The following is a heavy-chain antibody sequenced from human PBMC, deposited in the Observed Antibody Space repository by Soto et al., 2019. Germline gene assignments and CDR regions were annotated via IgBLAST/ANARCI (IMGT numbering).Heavy chain of an antibody. V-gene: IGHV4-34*01. CDR3: ARGLLGYFKDYYYYMDV. CDR1: GGSFSGYY. D-gene: IGHD3-9*01. CDR2: INHSGST. J-gene: IGHJ6*03. Sequence: SETLSLTCAVYGGSFSGYYWSWIRQPPGKGLEWIGEINHSGSTNYNPSLKSRVTISVDTSKNQFSLKLSSVTAADTAVYYCARGLLGYFKDYYYYMDVWGKGTTVTVSS.